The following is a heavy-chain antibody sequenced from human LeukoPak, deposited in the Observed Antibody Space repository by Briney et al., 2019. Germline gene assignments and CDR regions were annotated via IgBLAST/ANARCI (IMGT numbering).Heavy chain of an antibody. Sequence: GGSLRLSCAASGFTFNNFVMTWVRQAPGKGLEWVSTIGGSSGSTYYADSVKGRFTISRDNSKNTLYLQMNSLRAEDTAVYYCAKILRGNYYGMDVWGQGTTVTVSS. V-gene: IGHV3-23*01. CDR2: IGGSSGST. J-gene: IGHJ6*02. CDR3: AKILRGNYYGMDV. CDR1: GFTFNNFV.